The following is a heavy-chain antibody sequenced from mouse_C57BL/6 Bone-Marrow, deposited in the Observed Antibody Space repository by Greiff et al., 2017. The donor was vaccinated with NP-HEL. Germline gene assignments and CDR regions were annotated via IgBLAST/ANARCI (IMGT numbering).Heavy chain of an antibody. CDR1: GFTFSDYG. J-gene: IGHJ4*01. CDR3: ARMLLRGAMDY. V-gene: IGHV5-17*01. CDR2: ISSGSSTI. D-gene: IGHD1-1*01. Sequence: EVQRVESGGGLVKPGGSLKLSCAASGFTFSDYGMHWVRQAPEKGLEWVAYISSGSSTIYYADTVKGRFTISRDNAKNTLFLQMTSLRSEDTAVYYCARMLLRGAMDYWGQGTSVTVSS.